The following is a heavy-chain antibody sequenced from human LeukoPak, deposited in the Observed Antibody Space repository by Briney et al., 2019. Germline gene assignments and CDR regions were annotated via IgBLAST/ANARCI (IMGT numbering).Heavy chain of an antibody. CDR3: ARVTFDSSGYPYFDY. Sequence: GGSLRLSCAASGFTVSSNYMSWVRQAPEKGLEWVSVIYSGGNTYYADSVKGRFTISRDNSKNTLYLQMNSLRAEDTAVYYCARVTFDSSGYPYFDYWGQGTLVTVSS. V-gene: IGHV3-66*01. J-gene: IGHJ4*02. CDR2: IYSGGNT. D-gene: IGHD3-22*01. CDR1: GFTVSSNY.